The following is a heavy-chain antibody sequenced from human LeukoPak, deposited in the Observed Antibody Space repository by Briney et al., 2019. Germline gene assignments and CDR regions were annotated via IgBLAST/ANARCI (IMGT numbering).Heavy chain of an antibody. Sequence: GGSLRLSCAASGSTFSNYGASWVRRAPGKGLEWVSGISHSGGSTYYADSVKGRFTLSRDNSKNTLYLQMTSLRVEDTAVYYCARGGSSGWSLDFWGQGTLVTVSS. D-gene: IGHD6-13*01. CDR2: ISHSGGST. J-gene: IGHJ4*02. V-gene: IGHV3-23*01. CDR3: ARGGSSGWSLDF. CDR1: GSTFSNYG.